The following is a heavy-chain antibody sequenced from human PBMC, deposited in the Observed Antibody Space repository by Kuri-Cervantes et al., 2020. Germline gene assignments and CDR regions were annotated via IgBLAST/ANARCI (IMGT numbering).Heavy chain of an antibody. Sequence: SETLSLTCTVSDGSFSRSTYYWGWIRQPPGKGLEWIGSIYYTGSTYYNSSLKSRVTISVDTSKNQFSLKLSSVTAADTAVYYCARHSAGPHPYQLLGLGWFDPWGQGTLVTVSS. D-gene: IGHD2-2*01. CDR1: DGSFSRSTYY. J-gene: IGHJ5*02. V-gene: IGHV4-39*01. CDR2: IYYTGST. CDR3: ARHSAGPHPYQLLGLGWFDP.